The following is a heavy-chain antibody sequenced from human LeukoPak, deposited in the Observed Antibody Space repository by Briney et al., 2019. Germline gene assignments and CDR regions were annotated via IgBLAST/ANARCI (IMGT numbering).Heavy chain of an antibody. CDR1: GGSISSYY. D-gene: IGHD3-22*01. CDR2: IYYSGST. Sequence: TSGTLSLTCTVSGGSISSYYWSWIRQPPGKGLEWIGYIYYSGSTNYNPSLKSRVTISVDTSKNQFSLKLSSVTAADTAVYYCAREARYYDSSGYYASYGMDVWGQGTTVTVSS. J-gene: IGHJ6*02. CDR3: AREARYYDSSGYYASYGMDV. V-gene: IGHV4-59*01.